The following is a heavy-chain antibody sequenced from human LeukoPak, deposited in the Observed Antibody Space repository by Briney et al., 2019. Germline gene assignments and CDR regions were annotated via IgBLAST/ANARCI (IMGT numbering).Heavy chain of an antibody. CDR2: IYYSGST. D-gene: IGHD6-13*01. CDR1: GGSISSSSYY. V-gene: IGHV4-39*07. Sequence: SETLSLTCTVSGGSISSSSYYWGWIRQPPGKGLEWIGSIYYSGSTYYNPSLKSRVTISVDTSKNQFSLKLSSVTAADTAVYYCARGHGIAETQGIDYWGQGTLVTVSS. CDR3: ARGHGIAETQGIDY. J-gene: IGHJ4*02.